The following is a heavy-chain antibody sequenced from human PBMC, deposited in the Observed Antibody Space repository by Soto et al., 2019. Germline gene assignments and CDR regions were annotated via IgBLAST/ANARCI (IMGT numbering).Heavy chain of an antibody. CDR3: ATVRQLVGYFYYYMAV. J-gene: IGHJ6*03. CDR2: ISDYNGDT. V-gene: IGHV1-18*01. Sequence: QVQLLQSGAEVKKPGASVKVSCKASGYTFTNYGITWVRQAPGQGLEGMGWISDYNGDTHYTQRLQGRVTMTTDPSTSTAYMELRSLRSDDTAVYYCATVRQLVGYFYYYMAVWGKGTTVTVSS. CDR1: GYTFTNYG. D-gene: IGHD6-6*01.